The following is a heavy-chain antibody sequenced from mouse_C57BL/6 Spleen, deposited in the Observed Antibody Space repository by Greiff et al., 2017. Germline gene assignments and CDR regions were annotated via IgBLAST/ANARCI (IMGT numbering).Heavy chain of an antibody. CDR3: ARALGSSYWYFDV. Sequence: VQLQQSGAELAKPGASVKLFCKASGYTFTSYWMHWVKQRPGQGLEWIGYINPSSGYTKYNQKFKDKATLTADKSSSTAYMQLSSLTYEDSAVYYCARALGSSYWYFDVWGTGTTVTVSS. CDR2: INPSSGYT. V-gene: IGHV1-7*01. D-gene: IGHD1-1*01. J-gene: IGHJ1*03. CDR1: GYTFTSYW.